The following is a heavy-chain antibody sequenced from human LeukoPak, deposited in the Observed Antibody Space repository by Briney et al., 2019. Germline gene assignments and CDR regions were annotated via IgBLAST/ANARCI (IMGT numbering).Heavy chain of an antibody. J-gene: IGHJ6*03. D-gene: IGHD2-2*01. V-gene: IGHV3-23*01. CDR2: ISNSGDRT. CDR3: ARSRYCSSTTCYLMAKEDYYYMDV. CDR1: GFTFGGYA. Sequence: GGPLRLSCAASGFTFGGYAMSWVRQAPGEGLEWVSSISNSGDRTYYAESVKGRFTISRDYSKNTLFLQMNSLRAEDTAVYYCARSRYCSSTTCYLMAKEDYYYMDVWGKGTTVTVSS.